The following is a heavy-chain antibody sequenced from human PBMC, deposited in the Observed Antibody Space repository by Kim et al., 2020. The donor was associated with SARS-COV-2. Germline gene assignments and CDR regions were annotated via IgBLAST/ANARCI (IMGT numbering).Heavy chain of an antibody. V-gene: IGHV3-30*03. Sequence: GGSLRLSCAASGFTFSTYAMHWVRQAPGKGLEWVTAISYDGINKYYADSVKGRFTVSRDNSKNTLYLQMSSLRAEDTAVYYCATVLGGDYAGFDYWGQGTLVTVSS. J-gene: IGHJ4*02. CDR3: ATVLGGDYAGFDY. CDR2: ISYDGINK. D-gene: IGHD4-17*01. CDR1: GFTFSTYA.